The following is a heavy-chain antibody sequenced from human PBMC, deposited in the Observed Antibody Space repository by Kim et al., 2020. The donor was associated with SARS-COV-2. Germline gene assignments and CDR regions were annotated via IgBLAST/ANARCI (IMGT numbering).Heavy chain of an antibody. CDR3: ARGDSSSSFSSGWYWREGWFDP. CDR1: GGSVSSGSYY. V-gene: IGHV4-61*01. J-gene: IGHJ5*02. D-gene: IGHD6-19*01. CDR2: IYYSGST. Sequence: SETLSLTCTVSGGSVSSGSYYWSWIRQPPGKGLEWIGYIYYSGSTNYNPSLKSRVTISVDTSKNQFSLKLSSVTAADTAVYYCARGDSSSSFSSGWYWREGWFDPWGQGTLVTVSS.